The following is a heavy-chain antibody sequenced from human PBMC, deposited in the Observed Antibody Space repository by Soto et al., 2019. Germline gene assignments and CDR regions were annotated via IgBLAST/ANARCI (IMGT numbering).Heavy chain of an antibody. CDR3: AKGSGSYYYGMDV. CDR2: ISYDGSNK. V-gene: IGHV3-30*18. Sequence: GGSLRLSCAASGFTFRSYGMHWVRQAPGKGLEWVAVISYDGSNKYYADSVKGRFTISRDNSKNTLYLQMNSLRAEDTAVYYCAKGSGSYYYGMDVWGQGTTVTVSS. D-gene: IGHD1-26*01. CDR1: GFTFRSYG. J-gene: IGHJ6*02.